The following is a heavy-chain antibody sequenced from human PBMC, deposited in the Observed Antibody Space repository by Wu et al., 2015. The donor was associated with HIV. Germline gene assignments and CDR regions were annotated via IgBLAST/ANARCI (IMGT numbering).Heavy chain of an antibody. J-gene: IGHJ4*02. Sequence: QVQLVQPGPEVKKPGASVNVSCKASGYTFTSYGISWVRQAPGQGLEWMGWISTYNGNTRYAQNLQGRVTMTTDTSTTTAYMELRSLRSDDTAMYYCAREGLCRTTSCQFDYVGPGNAGHRLL. CDR3: AREGLCRTTSCQFDY. CDR2: ISTYNGNT. V-gene: IGHV1-18*01. D-gene: IGHD2-2*01. CDR1: GYTFTSYG.